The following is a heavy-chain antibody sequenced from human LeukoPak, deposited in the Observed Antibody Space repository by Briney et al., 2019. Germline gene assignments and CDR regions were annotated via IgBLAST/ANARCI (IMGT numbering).Heavy chain of an antibody. CDR3: AKGTERYREVSSFDY. V-gene: IGHV3-30*18. J-gene: IGHJ4*02. CDR1: GYTFSDYG. Sequence: GTSLRLSCTASGYTFSDYGMHWVRQAPGKGLEWLSVISYSGVVKFYADSVKGRFTISRDNSKNTLYLQMNSLRAEDTAAYYCAKGTERYREVSSFDYWGQGTLVAVSS. D-gene: IGHD3-10*01. CDR2: ISYSGVVK.